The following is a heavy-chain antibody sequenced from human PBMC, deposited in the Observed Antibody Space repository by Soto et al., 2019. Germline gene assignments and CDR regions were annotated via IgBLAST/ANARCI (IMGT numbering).Heavy chain of an antibody. CDR2: IYPTGIT. CDR1: GGSMSSFY. V-gene: IGHV4-4*07. Sequence: PSETLSLTCVVSGGSMSSFYWSWIRHSADKGLEWIGRIYPTGITNYNPSLKSRVTMSIDTSKKQFSLKVRSVTAADTARYYCARDSGCGWLERWRQGALV. CDR3: ARDSGCGWLER. D-gene: IGHD1-26*01. J-gene: IGHJ5*02.